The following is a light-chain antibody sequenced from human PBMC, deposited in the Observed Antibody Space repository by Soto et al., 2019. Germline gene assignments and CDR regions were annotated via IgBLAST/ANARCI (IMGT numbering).Light chain of an antibody. J-gene: IGKJ4*01. CDR2: RAS. V-gene: IGKV3-15*01. Sequence: EIVLTQSPGTLSLSPGERATLSCRASQNIYSNIAWYQQRPGQAPRLLIYRASTRATGVPARFSGSGSGTEFTLTISSLQPDDFATYYCQQYNSYPLTFGGGTKVDIK. CDR3: QQYNSYPLT. CDR1: QNIYSN.